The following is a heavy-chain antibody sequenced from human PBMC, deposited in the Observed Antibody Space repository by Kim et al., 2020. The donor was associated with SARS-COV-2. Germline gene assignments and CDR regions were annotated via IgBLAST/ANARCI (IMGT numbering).Heavy chain of an antibody. CDR2: TYYRSKWYN. D-gene: IGHD3-10*01. CDR3: ARAHPGPLWVGATTPYFDY. Sequence: SQTLSLTCAISGDSVSSNSAAWNWIRQSPSRGLEWLGRTYYRSKWYNDYAVSVKSRITINPNTSKNQFSLQLNSVTPGDTAVYYCARAHPGPLWVGATTPYFDYWGQGTLVTVSS. J-gene: IGHJ4*02. CDR1: GDSVSSNSAA. V-gene: IGHV6-1*01.